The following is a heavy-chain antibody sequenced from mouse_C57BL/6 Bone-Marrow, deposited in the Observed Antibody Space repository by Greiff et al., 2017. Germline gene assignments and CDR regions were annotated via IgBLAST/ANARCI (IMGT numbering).Heavy chain of an antibody. V-gene: IGHV1-22*01. D-gene: IGHD2-4*01. Sequence: VQLKESGPELVKPGASVKMSCKASGYTFTDYYMHWVKQSPGKSLEWIGYINPNNGDTSYNQKFKGKATLTVNTSSSTAYMELRSLTSEDSAVYYCARKDYEYAFDHWGQGTTLTVSA. CDR2: INPNNGDT. CDR1: GYTFTDYY. J-gene: IGHJ2*01. CDR3: ARKDYEYAFDH.